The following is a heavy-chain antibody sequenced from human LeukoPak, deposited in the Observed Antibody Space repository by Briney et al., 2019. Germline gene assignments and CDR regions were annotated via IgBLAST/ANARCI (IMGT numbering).Heavy chain of an antibody. CDR3: ARGPPNWGYDY. CDR1: GYTFTSYD. Sequence: ASVKVSCKASGYTFTSYDFSWVRQATGQRPEWMGWMSPNSGDTGYAQKFQDRVTMTRNTSISTAYMELISLRSDDTAVYYCARGPPNWGYDYWGPGTLVTVSS. D-gene: IGHD7-27*01. CDR2: MSPNSGDT. J-gene: IGHJ4*02. V-gene: IGHV1-8*01.